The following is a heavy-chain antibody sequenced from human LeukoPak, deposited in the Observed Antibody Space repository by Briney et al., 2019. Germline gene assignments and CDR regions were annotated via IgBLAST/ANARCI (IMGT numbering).Heavy chain of an antibody. CDR2: INAGNGNT. D-gene: IGHD6-19*01. V-gene: IGHV1-3*01. CDR3: ARGPSTVAVAVYFDY. Sequence: ASVKVSCKASGYTFTSYAMHWVRQAPGQRLEWMGWINAGNGNTKYSQKFQGRVTITRDTSASTAYMELSSLRSEDTAVYYCARGPSTVAVAVYFDYWGQGTLVTVSS. CDR1: GYTFTSYA. J-gene: IGHJ4*02.